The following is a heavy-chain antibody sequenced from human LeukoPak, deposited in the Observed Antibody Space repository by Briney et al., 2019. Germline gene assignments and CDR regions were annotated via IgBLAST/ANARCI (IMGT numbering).Heavy chain of an antibody. Sequence: SQTLSLTCDISGDSDSSNSAAWNWIRQSPSRGLEWLGRTYYRSKWYNDYAISVKSRMTINADTSKNQFSLQLNSVTPEDTAVYYCAKARWALFDCWGQGSLVTVSS. D-gene: IGHD1-26*01. CDR2: TYYRSKWYN. CDR1: GDSDSSNSAA. V-gene: IGHV6-1*01. CDR3: AKARWALFDC. J-gene: IGHJ4*02.